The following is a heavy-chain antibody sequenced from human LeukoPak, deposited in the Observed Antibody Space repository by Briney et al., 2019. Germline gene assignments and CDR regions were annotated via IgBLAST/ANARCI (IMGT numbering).Heavy chain of an antibody. CDR2: IKQDGSEK. D-gene: IGHD2-2*01. CDR3: ARDIVVAAPHFDY. J-gene: IGHJ4*02. V-gene: IGHV3-7*01. Sequence: GGSLRLSCAASGFTFSSYAMSWVRQAPGKGLEWVANIKQDGSEKYYVDSVKGRFTISRDNAKNSLYLQMNSLRAEDTAVYYCARDIVVAAPHFDYWGQGTLVTVSS. CDR1: GFTFSSYA.